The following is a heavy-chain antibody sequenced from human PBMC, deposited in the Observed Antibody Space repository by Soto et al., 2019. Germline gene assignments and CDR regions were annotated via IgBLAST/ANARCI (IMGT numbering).Heavy chain of an antibody. CDR2: TYYRSKWYN. Sequence: PSQTLSLTCAISGDSVSSNSAAWNWIRQSPSRGLEWLGRTYYRSKWYNDYAVSVKSRITINPDTSKNQFSLQLNSVTPEDTAVYYCARDLLYYDSSGYYYPYFDYWGQGTLVTVSS. J-gene: IGHJ4*02. V-gene: IGHV6-1*01. D-gene: IGHD3-22*01. CDR1: GDSVSSNSAA. CDR3: ARDLLYYDSSGYYYPYFDY.